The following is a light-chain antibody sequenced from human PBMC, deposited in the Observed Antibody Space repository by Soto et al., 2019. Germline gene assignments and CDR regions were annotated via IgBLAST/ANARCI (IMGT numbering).Light chain of an antibody. CDR3: SSHAVNYNFV. J-gene: IGLJ2*01. V-gene: IGLV2-8*01. Sequence: QSVLTQPPSASGSPGQSVTISCTGTSSDIGDSNRVSWYQQHPGKAPELMIYEVTKRPLGVPDRFSGSKSGGTASLTVSGLQAEDEADYYCSSHAVNYNFVFGGGTKVTVL. CDR2: EVT. CDR1: SSDIGDSNR.